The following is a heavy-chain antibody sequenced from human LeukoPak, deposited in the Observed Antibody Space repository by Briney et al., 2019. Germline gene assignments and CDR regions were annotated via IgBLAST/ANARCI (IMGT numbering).Heavy chain of an antibody. J-gene: IGHJ5*02. CDR2: IYPGDSDT. Sequence: GESLKISCKGFGYTFTTYWIGWVRQMPGKGLEWMGIIYPGDSDTRYSPSFQGQVTISADKSISTAYLQWSSLKASDTAMYYCARRVTTSIWFDPWGQGTLATVSS. CDR1: GYTFTTYW. D-gene: IGHD5-12*01. V-gene: IGHV5-51*01. CDR3: ARRVTTSIWFDP.